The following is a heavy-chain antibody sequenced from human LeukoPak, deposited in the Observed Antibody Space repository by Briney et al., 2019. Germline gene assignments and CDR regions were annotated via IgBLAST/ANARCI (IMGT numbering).Heavy chain of an antibody. CDR1: GGSISSSSYY. V-gene: IGHV4-39*01. J-gene: IGHJ6*02. Sequence: SETLSLTCTVSGGSISSSSYYWGWIRQPPGKGLEWIGSIYYSGSTYYNPSLKSRVTISVDTSKNQFSLKLSSVTAADTAVYYCARHGTSPGYYYYGMDVWGQGTTVTVSS. CDR2: IYYSGST. CDR3: ARHGTSPGYYYYGMDV. D-gene: IGHD1-1*01.